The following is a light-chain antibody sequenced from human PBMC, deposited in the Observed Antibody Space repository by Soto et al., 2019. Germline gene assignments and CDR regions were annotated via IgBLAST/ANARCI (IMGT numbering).Light chain of an antibody. CDR2: AAS. CDR3: QQYGSSPPYT. CDR1: QSVSSSY. V-gene: IGKV3-20*01. Sequence: EIVLTQSPGTLSLSPGERATLSCRASQSVSSSYLAWYEQKPSQAPRLLIYAASSRATGIPDRFSCSGSGTAFSLTISRLEPEDFAVDYCQQYGSSPPYTFGQGTNLEIK. J-gene: IGKJ2*01.